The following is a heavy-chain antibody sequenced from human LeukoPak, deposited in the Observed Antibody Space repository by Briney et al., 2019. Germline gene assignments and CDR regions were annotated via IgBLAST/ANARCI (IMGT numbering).Heavy chain of an antibody. V-gene: IGHV3-48*01. CDR3: ARETNKVATSDFDY. Sequence: GGSLRLSCAASGFTFSSYSMNWVRQAPGKGLEWDSYISSSSSTIYYAVSVKDRFHVSRDHRKNSLYLQMNSLRVEDTAVYYCARETNKVATSDFDYWGQGTLVTVSS. CDR1: GFTFSSYS. CDR2: ISSSSSTI. J-gene: IGHJ4*02. D-gene: IGHD5-12*01.